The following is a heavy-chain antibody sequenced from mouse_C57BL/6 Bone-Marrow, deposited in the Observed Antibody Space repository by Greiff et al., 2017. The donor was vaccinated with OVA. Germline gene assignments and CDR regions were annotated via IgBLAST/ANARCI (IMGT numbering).Heavy chain of an antibody. CDR1: GYTFTDYE. CDR2: IDPETGGT. J-gene: IGHJ3*01. CDR3: TTRGRTAQAPFAY. V-gene: IGHV1-15*01. Sequence: VQLQQSGAELVRPGASVTLSCKASGYTFTDYEMHWVKQTPVHGLEWIGAIDPETGGTAYNQKFKGKAILTADKSSSTAYMELRSLTSEDSAVYYCTTRGRTAQAPFAYWGQGTLVTVSA. D-gene: IGHD3-2*02.